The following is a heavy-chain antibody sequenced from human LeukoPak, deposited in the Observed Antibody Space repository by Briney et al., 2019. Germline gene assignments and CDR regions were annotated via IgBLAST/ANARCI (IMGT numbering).Heavy chain of an antibody. Sequence: SETLSLTCTVSGGSISSSSYYWGWIRQPPGKGLEWIGEIYHSGSTNYDPSLKSRVTISVDKSKNQFSLKLSSVTAADTAVYYCARVEYSSSRAAFDIWGQGTMVTVSS. CDR1: GGSISSSSYY. CDR2: IYHSGST. V-gene: IGHV4-39*07. J-gene: IGHJ3*02. CDR3: ARVEYSSSRAAFDI. D-gene: IGHD6-6*01.